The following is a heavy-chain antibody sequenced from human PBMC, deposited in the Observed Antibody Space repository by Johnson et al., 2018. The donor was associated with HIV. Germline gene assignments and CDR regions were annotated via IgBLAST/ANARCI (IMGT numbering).Heavy chain of an antibody. CDR3: ARSRLGGDAFDI. J-gene: IGHJ3*02. CDR1: GFTFSSYA. Sequence: QVQLVESGGGLVQPGGSLRLSCAASGFTFSSYAMHWVRQAPGKGLAWVAVISYAGSNKYYADFVKVRFTISRDNSKNTLYLQMNSLRAEATAVYYCARSRLGGDAFDIWGQGTMVTVSS. CDR2: ISYAGSNK. D-gene: IGHD2-15*01. V-gene: IGHV3-30-3*01.